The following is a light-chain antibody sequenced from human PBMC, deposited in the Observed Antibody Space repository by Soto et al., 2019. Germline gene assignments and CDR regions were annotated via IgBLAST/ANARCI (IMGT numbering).Light chain of an antibody. CDR3: QQYNDNWK. CDR2: KAS. Sequence: DIHMTQSPSTLSASVGDRVTITCRASQSISSWLAWFQQKPGTAPKLLIYKASTLQSGVPSRFSGSGSGTEFTLTISSLQPDDSATYYCQQYNDNWKFGQGTKVEIK. V-gene: IGKV1-5*03. J-gene: IGKJ1*01. CDR1: QSISSW.